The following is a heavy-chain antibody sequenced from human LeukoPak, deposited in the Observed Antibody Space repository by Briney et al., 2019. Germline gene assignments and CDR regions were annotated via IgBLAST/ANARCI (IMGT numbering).Heavy chain of an antibody. CDR2: IISSVMYI. Sequence: PGGCLRPSCAAFGSTFSSYRVDWVRPAPGRGLGWVSSIISSVMYIYYADSVKSRYTFSRDNAKNSLYLQMYSLRAEDTAVYYCARRRSGFVLDYWGEGALGTVSS. V-gene: IGHV3-21*01. CDR1: GSTFSSYR. D-gene: IGHD2-21*01. CDR3: ARRRSGFVLDY. J-gene: IGHJ4*02.